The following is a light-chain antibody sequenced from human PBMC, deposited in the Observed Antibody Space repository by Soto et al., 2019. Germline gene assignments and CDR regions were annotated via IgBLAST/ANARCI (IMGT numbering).Light chain of an antibody. CDR3: GADHGSGSNFPS. CDR2: VGTGGIVG. J-gene: IGLJ1*01. CDR1: SGYSNYK. V-gene: IGLV9-49*01. Sequence: QSVLTQPPSASASLGASVTLTCTLSSGYSNYKVDWYQQRPGKGPRFVMRVGTGGIVGSKGDGIPDRFSVLGSGLNRYLTIKNIQEEDESDYHCGADHGSGSNFPSFGTGTKLTVL.